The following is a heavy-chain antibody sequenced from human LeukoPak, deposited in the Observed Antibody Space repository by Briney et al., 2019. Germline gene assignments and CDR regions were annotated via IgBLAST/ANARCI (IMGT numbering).Heavy chain of an antibody. J-gene: IGHJ4*02. D-gene: IGHD2-21*01. V-gene: IGHV4-59*01. Sequence: SSETLSLTCTVSGGSISSYYWSWIRQPPGKGLEWIGYIYYSGSTNYNPSLKSRVTISVDTSKNQFSLKLSSVTAADTAVYYCARGTLTYSLYYFDYWGQGTLVTVSS. CDR2: IYYSGST. CDR3: ARGTLTYSLYYFDY. CDR1: GGSISSYY.